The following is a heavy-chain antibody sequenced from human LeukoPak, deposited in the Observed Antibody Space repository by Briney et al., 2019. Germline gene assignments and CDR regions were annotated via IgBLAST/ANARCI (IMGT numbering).Heavy chain of an antibody. J-gene: IGHJ4*02. Sequence: GGSLRLSCAASGFTFSSYAMHWVRQAPGKGLEYVSAISSNGGSTFYANSVKGRFTISRDNSKNTLYLQMGSLRAEDTAVYYCATDTNLDLDYWGQGTLVTVSS. CDR3: ATDTNLDLDY. D-gene: IGHD1-1*01. CDR2: ISSNGGST. V-gene: IGHV3-64*01. CDR1: GFTFSSYA.